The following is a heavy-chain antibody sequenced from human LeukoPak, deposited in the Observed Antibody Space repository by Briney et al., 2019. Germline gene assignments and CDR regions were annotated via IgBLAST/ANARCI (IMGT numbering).Heavy chain of an antibody. D-gene: IGHD6-19*01. CDR1: GYTFTSYG. Sequence: ASVKVSCKASGYTFTSYGISWVRQAPGQGLEWMGWISAYNGNTNYAQKFQGRVTMTRDTSISTAYMELSRLRSDDTAVYYCARVLSDTGWVFDYWGQGTLVTVSS. CDR2: ISAYNGNT. CDR3: ARVLSDTGWVFDY. J-gene: IGHJ4*02. V-gene: IGHV1-18*01.